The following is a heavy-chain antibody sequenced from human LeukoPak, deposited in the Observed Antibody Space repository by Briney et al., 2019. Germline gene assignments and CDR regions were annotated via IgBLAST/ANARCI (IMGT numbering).Heavy chain of an antibody. CDR2: ISSSSSYI. J-gene: IGHJ4*02. CDR3: ARDLGYDSSGYAFDY. D-gene: IGHD3-22*01. V-gene: IGHV3-21*01. Sequence: GGSLRLSCAASGFTFSSYSMNRVRQAPGKGLEWVSSISSSSSYIYYADSVKGRFTISRDNAKNSLYLQMNSLRAEDTAVYYCARDLGYDSSGYAFDYWGQGTLVTVSS. CDR1: GFTFSSYS.